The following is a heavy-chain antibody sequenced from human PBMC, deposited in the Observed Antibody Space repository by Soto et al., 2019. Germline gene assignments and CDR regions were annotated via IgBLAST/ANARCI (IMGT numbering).Heavy chain of an antibody. CDR2: INGSGGST. Sequence: GGSLRLSCAASGFTFSSYSMNWVRQAPGKGLEWVSAINGSGGSTYYADSVKGRFTISRDNSKNTLYLQMNSLRAEDTAVYYCATIPNRGGQLVQNWFDPWGQGTLVTVSS. J-gene: IGHJ5*02. CDR3: ATIPNRGGQLVQNWFDP. D-gene: IGHD6-6*01. V-gene: IGHV3-23*01. CDR1: GFTFSSYS.